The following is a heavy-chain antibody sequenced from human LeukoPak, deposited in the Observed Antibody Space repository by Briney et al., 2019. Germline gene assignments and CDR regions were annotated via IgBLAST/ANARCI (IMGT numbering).Heavy chain of an antibody. Sequence: SETLSLTCTVSGGSISSYYWSWIRQPPGKGLEWIGYIYYSGSTNYNPSLKSRVTISVDTSKNQFSLKLTSVTAADTAVYYCARDGHNSGYYFYYMDVWGKGTTVTVSS. D-gene: IGHD5-24*01. CDR2: IYYSGST. J-gene: IGHJ6*03. CDR3: ARDGHNSGYYFYYMDV. V-gene: IGHV4-59*01. CDR1: GGSISSYY.